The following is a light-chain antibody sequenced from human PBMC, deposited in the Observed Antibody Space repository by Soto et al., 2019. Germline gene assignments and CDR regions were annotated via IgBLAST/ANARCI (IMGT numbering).Light chain of an antibody. CDR2: DAS. Sequence: EIVLTQSPATLSLSPGERATLSCRASQSVTTSLAWYQQRRGQAPRLLIYDASNRATGIPARFSGSGSGTDFTLTISRLEPEDFEISYCKKNSNWPLFSFGPGTKLEIK. CDR1: QSVTTS. J-gene: IGKJ2*01. V-gene: IGKV3-11*01. CDR3: KKNSNWPLFS.